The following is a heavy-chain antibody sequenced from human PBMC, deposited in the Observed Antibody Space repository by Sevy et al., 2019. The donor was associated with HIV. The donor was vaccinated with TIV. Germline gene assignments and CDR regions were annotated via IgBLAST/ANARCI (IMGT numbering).Heavy chain of an antibody. Sequence: GGSLRLSVSASGFIFTNSFMGWVRQAPGKGVEGGATLKPDGGDKFYVDFVKGRFTVSREKAKKSLFLQMNSLRDDDTAVYYCVRGGGAYWGQGALVTVSS. CDR3: VRGGGAY. V-gene: IGHV3-7*01. D-gene: IGHD3-16*01. CDR2: LKPDGGDK. J-gene: IGHJ4*02. CDR1: GFIFTNSF.